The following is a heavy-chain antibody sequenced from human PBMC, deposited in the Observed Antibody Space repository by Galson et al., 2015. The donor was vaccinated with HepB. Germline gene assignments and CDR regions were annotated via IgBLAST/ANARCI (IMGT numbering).Heavy chain of an antibody. Sequence: QSGAEVKKPGESLKISCKGSGYSFTSYWIGWVRQMPGKGLEWMGIIYPGDSDTRYSPSFQGQVTISADKSISTAYLQWSSLKASDTAMYYCARQDYSSTSCYGGWFDPWGQGTLVTVSS. CDR1: GYSFTSYW. V-gene: IGHV5-51*01. J-gene: IGHJ5*02. CDR3: ARQDYSSTSCYGGWFDP. D-gene: IGHD2-2*01. CDR2: IYPGDSDT.